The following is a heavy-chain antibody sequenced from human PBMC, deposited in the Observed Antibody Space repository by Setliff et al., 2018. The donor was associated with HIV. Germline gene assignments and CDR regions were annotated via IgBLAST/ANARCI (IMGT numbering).Heavy chain of an antibody. J-gene: IGHJ3*02. CDR1: GVSTSSSSYY. CDR3: ARQSGYTRGWDIFGVVAGSFDI. Sequence: TLSLTCTVSGVSTSSSSYYWGWIRQPPGKGLDWIGYVYYSGSTYYNPSLRSRLTISVDTSKNQFSLRLNSVTAADTAVYYCARQSGYTRGWDIFGVVAGSFDIWGLGTMVTVSS. D-gene: IGHD3-3*01. CDR2: VYYSGST. V-gene: IGHV4-39*01.